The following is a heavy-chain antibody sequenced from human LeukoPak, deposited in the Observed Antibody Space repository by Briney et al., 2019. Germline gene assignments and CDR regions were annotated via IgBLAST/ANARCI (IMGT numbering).Heavy chain of an antibody. J-gene: IGHJ4*02. V-gene: IGHV3-11*01. D-gene: IGHD1-26*01. Sequence: GGSLRLSCAASGFTFSDYYINWIRQAPGKGLEWVSYISSSGGTIYYADSVKGRFTISRDNSKNTLYLQMNSLRAEDTAVYYCARDRGSYQYYFDYWGQGTLVTVSS. CDR1: GFTFSDYY. CDR2: ISSSGGTI. CDR3: ARDRGSYQYYFDY.